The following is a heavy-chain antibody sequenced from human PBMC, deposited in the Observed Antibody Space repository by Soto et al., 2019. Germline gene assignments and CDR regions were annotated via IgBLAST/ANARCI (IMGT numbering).Heavy chain of an antibody. CDR3: VAPATRAGHYSAIKY. CDR2: FDPGDHEA. V-gene: IGHV1-24*01. D-gene: IGHD3-9*01. CDR1: G. Sequence: QVQLVQSGAEVKKPGASVKVSCKLSGVHRVRQAPGKGLEWMGTFDPGDHEAIYAPKFQGRVTMTEDTSTNSAYLELSSLTSEDTAMYYCVAPATRAGHYSAIKYWGQGSLVTVSS. J-gene: IGHJ4*02.